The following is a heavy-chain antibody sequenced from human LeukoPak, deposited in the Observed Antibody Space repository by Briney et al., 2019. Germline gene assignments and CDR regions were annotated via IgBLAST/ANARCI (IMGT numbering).Heavy chain of an antibody. D-gene: IGHD3-22*01. CDR2: ISSSSSYI. Sequence: PGGSLRLSCAASGFTFSSYSMNWVRQAPGKGLEWVSSISSSSSYIYYADSVKGRFTISRDNAKNSLYLQMNSLRAEDTAVYYCARGLRGSGYYYEMFYDYWGQGTLVTVSS. CDR3: ARGLRGSGYYYEMFYDY. CDR1: GFTFSSYS. V-gene: IGHV3-21*01. J-gene: IGHJ4*02.